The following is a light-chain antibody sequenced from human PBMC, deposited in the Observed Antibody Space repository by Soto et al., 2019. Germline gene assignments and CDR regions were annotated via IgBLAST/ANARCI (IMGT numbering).Light chain of an antibody. CDR2: GAS. V-gene: IGKV3-20*01. Sequence: EIVLTQSPGTLSLSPGERATLSCRPSQSVNSNYLAWYQQKPGQAPRLLIHGASSRATGIPDRFSGSGSGTDFTLTISRLEPEDFAVYYCQQYGSSPYTFGQGTNLEIK. CDR1: QSVNSNY. J-gene: IGKJ2*01. CDR3: QQYGSSPYT.